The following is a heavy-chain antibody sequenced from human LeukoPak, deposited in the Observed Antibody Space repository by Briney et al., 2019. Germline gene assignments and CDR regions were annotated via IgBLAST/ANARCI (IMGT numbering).Heavy chain of an antibody. D-gene: IGHD1-26*01. J-gene: IGHJ4*02. CDR1: GGTFGSYA. CDR2: IIPIFGTA. CDR3: ARDGVGAKYWPYYFDY. V-gene: IGHV1-69*13. Sequence: SVKVSCKASGGTFGSYAISWVRQAPGQGLEWMGGIIPIFGTANYAQKFQGRVTITADESTSTAYVELSSLRSEDTAVYYCARDGVGAKYWPYYFDYWGQGTLVTVSS.